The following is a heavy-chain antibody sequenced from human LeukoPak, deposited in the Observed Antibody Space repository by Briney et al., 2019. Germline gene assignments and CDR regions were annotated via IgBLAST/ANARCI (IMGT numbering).Heavy chain of an antibody. CDR2: SKTDGRTT. J-gene: IGHJ4*02. V-gene: IGHV3-74*01. CDR1: GFSFSYYW. Sequence: RGSLRLSCAASGFSFSYYWMHWVRRAPGRGLMWVARSKTDGRTTHYAETVEGRFTISRDNARNTLYLQMSGLRAGDTAVYYCVRNFHFEDGGFYRHFDYWGQGTLVIVSS. D-gene: IGHD2/OR15-2a*01. CDR3: VRNFHFEDGGFYRHFDY.